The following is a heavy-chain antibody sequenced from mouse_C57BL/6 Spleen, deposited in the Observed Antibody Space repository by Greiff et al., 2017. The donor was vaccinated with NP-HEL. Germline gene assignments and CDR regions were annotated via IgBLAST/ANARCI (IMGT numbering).Heavy chain of an antibody. D-gene: IGHD2-1*01. CDR3: AKDYGNYGYYAMDY. Sequence: VQLQQSGPELVTPGASVKISCKASGYAFSSSWMNWVKQRPGKGLEWIGRIYPGDGDTNYNGKFKGKATLTADKSSSTAYMQLSSLTSEDSAVYFCAKDYGNYGYYAMDYWGQGTSVTVSS. J-gene: IGHJ4*01. V-gene: IGHV1-82*01. CDR2: IYPGDGDT. CDR1: GYAFSSSW.